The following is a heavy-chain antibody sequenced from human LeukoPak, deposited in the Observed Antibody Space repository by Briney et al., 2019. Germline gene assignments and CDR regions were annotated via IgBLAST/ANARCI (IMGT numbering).Heavy chain of an antibody. CDR3: PRDRGGL. CDR1: GFTFSSYA. CDR2: ISYDGSNK. Sequence: GGSLRLSCAASGFTFSSYAMHWVRQAPGKGLEWVAVISYDGSNKYYADSVKGRFTISRDNAKNSLYLQMNSLRAEDTAVYYCPRDRGGLWGQGTLVTVSS. D-gene: IGHD3-16*01. V-gene: IGHV3-30-3*01. J-gene: IGHJ4*02.